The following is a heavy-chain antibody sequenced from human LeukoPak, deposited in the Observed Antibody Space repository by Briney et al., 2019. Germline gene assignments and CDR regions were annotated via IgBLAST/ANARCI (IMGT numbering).Heavy chain of an antibody. CDR3: AAIAARIDY. CDR1: GFTLDDYA. CDR2: ISWNSGNI. Sequence: GGSLRLSCAASGFTLDDYAMHWVRQAPGKGLEWVSGISWNSGNIGYADSVKGRFTISRDNAENSLYLQINSLRAEDTAVYYCAAIAARIDYWGQGTLVTVSS. D-gene: IGHD6-6*01. J-gene: IGHJ4*02. V-gene: IGHV3-9*01.